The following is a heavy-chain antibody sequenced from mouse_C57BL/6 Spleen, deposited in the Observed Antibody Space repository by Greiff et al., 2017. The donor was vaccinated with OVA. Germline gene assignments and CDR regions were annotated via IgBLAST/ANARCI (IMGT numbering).Heavy chain of an antibody. CDR2: IYPGDGDT. CDR3: ARGNWELDY. J-gene: IGHJ2*01. D-gene: IGHD4-1*01. V-gene: IGHV1-82*01. Sequence: QVQLKQSGPELVKPGASVKISCKASGYAFSSSWMNWVKQRPGKGLEWIGRIYPGDGDTNYNGKFKGKATLTADKSSSTAYMQLSRLTSEDSAVYFCARGNWELDYWGQGTTLTVSS. CDR1: GYAFSSSW.